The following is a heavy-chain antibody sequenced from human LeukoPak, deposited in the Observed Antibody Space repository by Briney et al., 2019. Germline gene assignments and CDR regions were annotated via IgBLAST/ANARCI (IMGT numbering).Heavy chain of an antibody. J-gene: IGHJ4*02. Sequence: ASVRVSCTASGYSFTAHYTHWVRQAPGQGLEWMGWISAYNGNTNYAQKLQGRVTMTTDTSTSTAYMKLRSLRSDDTAVYYCARDGRYNLNYADYWGQGTLVTVS. CDR2: ISAYNGNT. D-gene: IGHD1-20*01. CDR3: ARDGRYNLNYADY. CDR1: GYSFTAHY. V-gene: IGHV1-18*04.